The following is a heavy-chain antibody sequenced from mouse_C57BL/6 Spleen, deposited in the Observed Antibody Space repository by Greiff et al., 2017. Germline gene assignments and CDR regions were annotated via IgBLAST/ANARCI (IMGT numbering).Heavy chain of an antibody. Sequence: VQLQQSGAELAKPGASVKLSCKASGYTFTSYWMHWVKQRPGQGLEWIGYINPSSGYTKYNQKFKDKATLTADKSSSTAYMQLSSLTYEDSAVYYCARRDYSNYEAMDYWGQGTSVTVSS. V-gene: IGHV1-7*01. CDR1: GYTFTSYW. D-gene: IGHD2-5*01. CDR2: INPSSGYT. CDR3: ARRDYSNYEAMDY. J-gene: IGHJ4*01.